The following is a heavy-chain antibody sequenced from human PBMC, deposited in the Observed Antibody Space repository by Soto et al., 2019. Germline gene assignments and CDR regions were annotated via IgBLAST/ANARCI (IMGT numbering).Heavy chain of an antibody. Sequence: ESGGGVVQPGRSLRLSCAASGFTFSSYAMHWVRQAPGKGLEWVAVISYDGSNKYYADSVKGRFTISRDNSKNTLYLQMNSLRAEDTAVYYCARGAEYYFDYWGQGTLVTVSS. V-gene: IGHV3-30-3*01. CDR1: GFTFSSYA. CDR3: ARGAEYYFDY. CDR2: ISYDGSNK. J-gene: IGHJ4*02.